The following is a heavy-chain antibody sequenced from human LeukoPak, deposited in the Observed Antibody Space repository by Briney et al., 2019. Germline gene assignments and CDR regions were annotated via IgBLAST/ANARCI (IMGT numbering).Heavy chain of an antibody. V-gene: IGHV3-23*01. CDR3: AKRGVVTRVILVGFHKEAYYFDS. Sequence: GGSLRLSCVVSGITLSNYGMSWVRQAPGKGLEWVAGISDSGGRTNYADSVKGRFTISRDNPKNTLYLQMNSLRAEDTAVYFCAKRGVVTRVILVGFHKEAYYFDSWGQGALVTVSS. J-gene: IGHJ4*02. CDR2: ISDSGGRT. D-gene: IGHD3-22*01. CDR1: GITLSNYG.